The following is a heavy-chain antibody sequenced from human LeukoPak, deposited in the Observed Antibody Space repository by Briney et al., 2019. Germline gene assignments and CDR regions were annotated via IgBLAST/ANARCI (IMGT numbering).Heavy chain of an antibody. J-gene: IGHJ3*02. V-gene: IGHV3-48*01. CDR1: GFTFSSYS. Sequence: GRSLRLSCAASGFTFSSYSMNWVRQAPGKGLEWVSYISSSSSTIYYADSVKGRFTISRDNAKNSLYLQMNSLRAEDTAVYYCARDMRWLRGAFDIWGQGTMVTVSS. CDR3: ARDMRWLRGAFDI. D-gene: IGHD5-24*01. CDR2: ISSSSSTI.